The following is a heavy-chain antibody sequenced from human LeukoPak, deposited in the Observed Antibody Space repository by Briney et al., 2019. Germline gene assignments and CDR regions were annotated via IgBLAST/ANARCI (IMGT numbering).Heavy chain of an antibody. CDR3: TTDITIFFEDAFDI. J-gene: IGHJ3*02. CDR1: GFTFSSYA. D-gene: IGHD3-3*01. CDR2: ISYDGSNK. V-gene: IGHV3-30-3*01. Sequence: GRSLRLSCAASGFTFSSYAMHWVRQAPGKGLEWVAVISYDGSNKYYADSVKGRFTISRDNSKNTLYLQMNSLKTEDTAVYYCTTDITIFFEDAFDIWGQGTMVTVSS.